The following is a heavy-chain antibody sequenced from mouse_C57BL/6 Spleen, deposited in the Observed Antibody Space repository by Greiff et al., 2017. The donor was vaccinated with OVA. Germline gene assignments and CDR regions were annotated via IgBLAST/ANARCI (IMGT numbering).Heavy chain of an antibody. J-gene: IGHJ2*01. CDR2: ISSGSSTI. V-gene: IGHV5-17*01. D-gene: IGHD2-1*01. CDR1: GFTFSDYG. Sequence: EVKLMESGGGLVKPGGSLKLSCAASGFTFSDYGMHWVRQAPEKGLEWVAYISSGSSTIYYADTVKGRFTISRDNAKNTLFLQMTSLRSEDTAMYYCARGYGNYDYFDYWGQGTTLTVSS. CDR3: ARGYGNYDYFDY.